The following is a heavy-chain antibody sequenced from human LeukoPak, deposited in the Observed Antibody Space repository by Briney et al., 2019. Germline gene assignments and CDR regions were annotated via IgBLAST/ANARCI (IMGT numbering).Heavy chain of an antibody. CDR2: ISNSGGST. D-gene: IGHD3-3*01. Sequence: PGGSLRLSCAASGFTFSSYWMHWVRQAPGKGLEWVSAISNSGGSTYYADSVKGRFTISRDNSKNTLYLQMNSLRAEDTAVYYCAKDKYYDFWSGYSKGYAFDIWGQGTMVTVSS. J-gene: IGHJ3*02. V-gene: IGHV3-23*01. CDR1: GFTFSSYW. CDR3: AKDKYYDFWSGYSKGYAFDI.